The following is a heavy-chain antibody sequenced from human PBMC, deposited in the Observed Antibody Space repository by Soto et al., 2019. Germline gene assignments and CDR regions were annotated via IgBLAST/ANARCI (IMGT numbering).Heavy chain of an antibody. CDR1: GGSISSYSYY. D-gene: IGHD1-1*01. CDR2: IYYSRNS. Sequence: SETLSLTCTVSGGSISSYSYYWGWLRQGTGKGREWIGSIYYSRNSYSNPSLRNLITISVDTSKNQFSLKPSPATAAAAALYYCSTTSIRGQGTLGTRSS. J-gene: IGHJ1*01. V-gene: IGHV4-39*01. CDR3: STTSI.